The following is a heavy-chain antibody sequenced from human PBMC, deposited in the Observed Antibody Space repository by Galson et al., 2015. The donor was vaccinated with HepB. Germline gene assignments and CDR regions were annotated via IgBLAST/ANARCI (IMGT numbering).Heavy chain of an antibody. J-gene: IGHJ4*02. CDR2: IGSKAHNYAT. Sequence: SLRLSCAASGFTFSGSAMHWVRQASGKGLEWVGRIGSKAHNYATAYVASVKGRFTISREDSKSTAYLQMNSLKTEDTAVYYCTRLGDLSGYSSKWGQGTLVTVSS. CDR3: TRLGDLSGYSSK. CDR1: GFTFSGSA. D-gene: IGHD6-13*01. V-gene: IGHV3-73*01.